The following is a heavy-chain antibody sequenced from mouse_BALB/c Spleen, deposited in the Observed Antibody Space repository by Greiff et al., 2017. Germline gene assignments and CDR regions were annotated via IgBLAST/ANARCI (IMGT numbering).Heavy chain of an antibody. CDR1: GDSITSGY. Sequence: EVKLVESGPSLVKPSQTLSLTCSVTGDSITSGYWNWIRKFPGNKLEYMGYISYSGSTYYNPSLKSRISITRDTSKNQYYLQLNSVTTEDTATYYCARVTTATYYFDYWGQGTTLTVSS. CDR3: ARVTTATYYFDY. V-gene: IGHV3-8*02. D-gene: IGHD1-2*01. CDR2: ISYSGST. J-gene: IGHJ2*01.